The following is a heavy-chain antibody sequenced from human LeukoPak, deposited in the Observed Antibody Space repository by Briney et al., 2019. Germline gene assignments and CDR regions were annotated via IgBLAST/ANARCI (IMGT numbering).Heavy chain of an antibody. Sequence: GGSLRLSCAASGFTFSEYGMQWVRQAPGKGLEWVANIKQDGSEKYYVDSVKGRFTISRDNAKNSLSLQMNSLRAEDTAVYYCARDSVVRGTDYWGQGTLVTVSS. V-gene: IGHV3-7*01. CDR2: IKQDGSEK. CDR1: GFTFSEYG. CDR3: ARDSVVRGTDY. D-gene: IGHD3-10*01. J-gene: IGHJ4*02.